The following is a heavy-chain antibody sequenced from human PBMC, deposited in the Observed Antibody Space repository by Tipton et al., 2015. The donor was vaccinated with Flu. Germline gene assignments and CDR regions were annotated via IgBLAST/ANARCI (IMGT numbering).Heavy chain of an antibody. Sequence: TLSLTCTVSGGSVSSGSYYWSWIRQPPGKGLEWIGYIYYSGSTNYNPSLKSRVTISVDTSKNQFSLKLSSVTAADTAVYYCARGTWELLRTYYYYYMDVWGKGTTVTVSS. V-gene: IGHV4-61*01. J-gene: IGHJ6*03. CDR2: IYYSGST. D-gene: IGHD1-26*01. CDR1: GGSVSSGSYY. CDR3: ARGTWELLRTYYYYYMDV.